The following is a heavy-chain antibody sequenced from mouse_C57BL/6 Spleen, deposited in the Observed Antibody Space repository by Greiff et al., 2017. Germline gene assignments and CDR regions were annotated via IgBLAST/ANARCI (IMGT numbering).Heavy chain of an antibody. V-gene: IGHV1-64*01. CDR1: GYTFTSYW. Sequence: QVQLQQPGAELVKPGASVKLSCKASGYTFTSYWMHWVKQRPGQGLEWIGMIHPNSGSTNYNEKFKSKATLTVDKSSRTAYMQLSSLTSEDSAVYYCARGGDYDGAWFDYGGQGTLVTVSA. CDR3: ARGGDYDGAWFDY. CDR2: IHPNSGST. D-gene: IGHD2-4*01. J-gene: IGHJ3*01.